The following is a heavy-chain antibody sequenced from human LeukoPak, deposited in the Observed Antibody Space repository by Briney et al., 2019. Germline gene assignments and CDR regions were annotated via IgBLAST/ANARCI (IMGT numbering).Heavy chain of an antibody. J-gene: IGHJ4*02. Sequence: SETLSLTCTVSGGSISSVDYYWSWIRQPPGKGLEWIGYIYYSGSTYYNPSLKSRVTISVDTSKNQFSLKLSSVTAADTAVYYCARAGGYDPTYFDHWGQGTLVTVSS. CDR1: GGSISSVDYY. D-gene: IGHD5-12*01. CDR2: IYYSGST. V-gene: IGHV4-30-4*01. CDR3: ARAGGYDPTYFDH.